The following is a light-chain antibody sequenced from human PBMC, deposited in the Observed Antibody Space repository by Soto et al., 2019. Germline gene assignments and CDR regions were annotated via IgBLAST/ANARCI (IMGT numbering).Light chain of an antibody. CDR3: QSYDSSLSVNYL. CDR2: GNT. CDR1: SSNIGAGYD. V-gene: IGLV1-40*01. Sequence: QSVLTQPPSVSGAPGQRVTISCTGSSSNIGAGYDVHWYQQLPGTAPKILIYGNTNRPSGVPDRFSGSKSGTSASLAITGLQAEDEADYYCQSYDSSLSVNYLFGTGTKVTVL. J-gene: IGLJ1*01.